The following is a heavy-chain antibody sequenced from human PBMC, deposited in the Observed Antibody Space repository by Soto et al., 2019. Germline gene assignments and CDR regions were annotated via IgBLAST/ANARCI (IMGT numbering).Heavy chain of an antibody. CDR3: ARALGSGWYGYYYGMDV. J-gene: IGHJ6*02. V-gene: IGHV1-69*13. CDR1: GGTFSSYA. CDR2: IIPIFGTA. D-gene: IGHD6-19*01. Sequence: ASVKVSCKASGGTFSSYAISWVRQAPGQGLEWMGGIIPIFGTANYAQKFQGRVTITADESTSTAYMELSSLRSEDTAVYYCARALGSGWYGYYYGMDVWGQGATVTVSS.